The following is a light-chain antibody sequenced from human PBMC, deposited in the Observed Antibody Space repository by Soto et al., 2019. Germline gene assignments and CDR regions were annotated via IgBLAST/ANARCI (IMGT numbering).Light chain of an antibody. CDR3: SSYTSSSTYVV. CDR2: EVS. CDR1: CSDVGGYNY. Sequence: QSALTQPASVSGSPGQSITISCTGTCSDVGGYNYVSWYQQHPDKAPKLMIYEVSNRPSGVSNRFSGSKSGNTASLTISGLQAEDEGDYYCSSYTSSSTYVVFGGGTKLTVL. J-gene: IGLJ2*01. V-gene: IGLV2-14*01.